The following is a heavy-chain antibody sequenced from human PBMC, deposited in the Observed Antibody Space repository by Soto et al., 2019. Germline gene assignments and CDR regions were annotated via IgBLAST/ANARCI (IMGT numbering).Heavy chain of an antibody. CDR3: ARSTKITIFGVVDYFDY. CDR2: IYHSGST. J-gene: IGHJ4*02. Sequence: LSLTCAVSGGSISSSNWWSWVRQPPGKGLEWIGEIYHSGSTNYNPSLKSRVTISVDKSKNQFSLKLSSVTAADTAVYYCARSTKITIFGVVDYFDYWGQGTLVTVSS. D-gene: IGHD3-3*01. CDR1: GGSISSSNW. V-gene: IGHV4-4*02.